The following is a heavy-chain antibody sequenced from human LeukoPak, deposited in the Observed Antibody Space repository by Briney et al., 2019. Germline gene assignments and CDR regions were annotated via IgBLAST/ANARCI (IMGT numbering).Heavy chain of an antibody. D-gene: IGHD5-12*01. Sequence: PGGSPRLSCAASGFTFSSYWMSWVRQAPGKGLEWVANIKEDGSAKYYVDSVKGRFTISRDNAKNSLYLQMNNLSAEDTAVYYCVRDSPGYGAYDFDWGQGTLVTVSS. CDR3: VRDSPGYGAYDFD. CDR2: IKEDGSAK. J-gene: IGHJ4*02. CDR1: GFTFSSYW. V-gene: IGHV3-7*01.